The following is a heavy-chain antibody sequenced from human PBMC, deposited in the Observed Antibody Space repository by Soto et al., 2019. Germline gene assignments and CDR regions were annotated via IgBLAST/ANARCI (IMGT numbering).Heavy chain of an antibody. D-gene: IGHD1-7*01. Sequence: PSETLSLTCTVSGGSISSYYWSWIRQPPGKGLEWIGYIYYSGSTNYNPSLKSRVTISVDTSKNQFSLKLSSVTAADTAVYYCARDRGRYNWNYNWFDPWGQGTLVTVSS. CDR2: IYYSGST. CDR3: ARDRGRYNWNYNWFDP. V-gene: IGHV4-59*01. J-gene: IGHJ5*02. CDR1: GGSISSYY.